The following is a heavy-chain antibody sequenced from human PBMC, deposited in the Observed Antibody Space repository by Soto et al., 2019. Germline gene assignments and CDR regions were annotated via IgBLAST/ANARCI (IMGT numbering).Heavy chain of an antibody. V-gene: IGHV3-30-3*01. CDR3: ANMSVQNSIVGATGPY. Sequence: GGSLRLSCAASGFTFSSYAMHWVRQAPGKGLEWVAVISYDGSNKYYADSVKGRFTISRDSSKNTLYLQMNSLRAEDTAVYYCANMSVQNSIVGATGPYWGQGTLVTVSS. D-gene: IGHD1-26*01. CDR1: GFTFSSYA. J-gene: IGHJ4*02. CDR2: ISYDGSNK.